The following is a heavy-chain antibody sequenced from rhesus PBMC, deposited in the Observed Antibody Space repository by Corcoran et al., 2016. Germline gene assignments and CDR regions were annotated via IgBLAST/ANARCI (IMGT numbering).Heavy chain of an antibody. CDR1: GGSISGAW. D-gene: IGHD1-20*01. Sequence: QLQLQESGPGLVKPSETLSLTCAVSGGSISGAWWSWIRPSPGRGLEWIGRIDSRGSTDYNHALKRRVTSSRDTSKNQFSLRRTALTAADTAVYYCARAALEQRYGLDSWGQGVVVTVSS. V-gene: IGHV4-173*01. J-gene: IGHJ6*01. CDR2: IDSRGST. CDR3: ARAALEQRYGLDS.